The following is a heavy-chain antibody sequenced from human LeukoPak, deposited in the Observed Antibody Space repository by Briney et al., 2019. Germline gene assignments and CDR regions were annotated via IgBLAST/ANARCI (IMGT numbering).Heavy chain of an antibody. D-gene: IGHD5-18*01. Sequence: SETLSLTCAVYGGSFSGYYWSWIRQPPGKGLEWIGEINHSGSTNYNASLKSRVPVSVDSSKNQFSLRLSSVTAADTAVYYCAPRGDIEHSYGYGKWFDPWGQGTRVTVSS. CDR1: GGSFSGYY. CDR2: INHSGST. J-gene: IGHJ5*02. CDR3: APRGDIEHSYGYGKWFDP. V-gene: IGHV4-34*01.